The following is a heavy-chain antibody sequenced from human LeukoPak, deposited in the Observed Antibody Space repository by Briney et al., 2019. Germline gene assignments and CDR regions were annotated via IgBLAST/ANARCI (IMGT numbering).Heavy chain of an antibody. Sequence: GGPLRLSCAVSGFTFRNYGMNWVRQAPGKGLEWVSATGGSGESTYYADSVKGRFTISRDNSKNTLFLQMNSLTAEDTAVYHCAKGTTDYGSGYGMDVWGKGTTVIVSS. J-gene: IGHJ6*04. V-gene: IGHV3-23*01. CDR1: GFTFRNYG. CDR3: AKGTTDYGSGYGMDV. D-gene: IGHD3-10*01. CDR2: TGGSGEST.